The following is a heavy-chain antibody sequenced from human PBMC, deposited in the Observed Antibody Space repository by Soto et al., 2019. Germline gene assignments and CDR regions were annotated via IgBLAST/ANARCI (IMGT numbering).Heavy chain of an antibody. CDR1: GFTFDDYA. Sequence: GGSLRLSCAASGFTFDDYAMHWVRQAPGKGLEWVSGISWNSGSIGYADSVKGRFTISRDNAKNSLYLQMNSLRAEDTALYYWPSGIAVAGPWEVVDYWGQGTLVTVSS. CDR3: PSGIAVAGPWEVVDY. D-gene: IGHD6-19*01. J-gene: IGHJ4*02. V-gene: IGHV3-9*01. CDR2: ISWNSGSI.